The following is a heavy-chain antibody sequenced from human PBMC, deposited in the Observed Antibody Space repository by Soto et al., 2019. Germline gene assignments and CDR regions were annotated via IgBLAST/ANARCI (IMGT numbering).Heavy chain of an antibody. CDR3: EQRLRDYGVGRERANDFDP. Sequence: QITLKESGPTLVRPTQTLTLTFTFSGFSLSTTGVGVGWIRQPPGKALEWLALIYWDDDKRYSPSLKSRLTITKDTSKNEVILTMTNMDPVDTATDYCEQRLRDYGVGRERANDFDPWGQGTLVTVSS. D-gene: IGHD2-8*01. CDR2: IYWDDDK. J-gene: IGHJ5*02. V-gene: IGHV2-5*02. CDR1: GFSLSTTGVG.